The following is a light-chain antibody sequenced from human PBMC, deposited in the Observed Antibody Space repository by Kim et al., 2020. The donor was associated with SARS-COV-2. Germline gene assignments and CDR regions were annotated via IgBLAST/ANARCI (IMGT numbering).Light chain of an antibody. CDR1: SLRSYY. V-gene: IGLV3-19*01. CDR2: GKN. CDR3: NSRDSSGNHVV. J-gene: IGLJ2*01. Sequence: AQGQTVRITCQGDSLRSYYASWYQQTPGQAPVLVIYGKNNRPSGIPDRFSGSSSGNTASLTITGAQAEDEADYYCNSRDSSGNHVVFGGGTQLTVL.